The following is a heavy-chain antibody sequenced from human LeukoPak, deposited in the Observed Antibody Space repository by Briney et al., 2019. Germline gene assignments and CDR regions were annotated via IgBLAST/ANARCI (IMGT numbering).Heavy chain of an antibody. CDR1: GGSFSGYY. Sequence: KPSETLSLTCAVYGGSFSGYYWSWIRQPPGKGLEWIGEINHSGSTNHNPSLKSRVTISVDTSKNQFSLKLSSVTAADTAVYYCARAGYSYGIDYWGQGTLVTVSS. V-gene: IGHV4-34*01. J-gene: IGHJ4*02. CDR3: ARAGYSYGIDY. CDR2: INHSGST. D-gene: IGHD5-18*01.